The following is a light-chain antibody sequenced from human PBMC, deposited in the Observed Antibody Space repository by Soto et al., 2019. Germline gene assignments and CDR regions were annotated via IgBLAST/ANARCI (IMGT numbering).Light chain of an antibody. V-gene: IGKV1-39*01. CDR2: GAS. CDR3: QQSYSSPRA. CDR1: ETISHY. J-gene: IGKJ1*01. Sequence: IHMTQSPSSLSASVGDRVTITCRASETISHYLNWYQQKPGKAPKLLIYGASKLESGVPSRFSGSGSGTDFTLTITSLQTEDFATYYCQQSYSSPRAFGQGTKVDIK.